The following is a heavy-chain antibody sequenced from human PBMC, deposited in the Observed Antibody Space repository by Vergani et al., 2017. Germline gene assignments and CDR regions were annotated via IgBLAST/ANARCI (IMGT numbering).Heavy chain of an antibody. V-gene: IGHV2-70*13. J-gene: IGHJ4*02. CDR1: GFSLSTSGMC. CDR2: IDWDDDK. Sequence: QVTLRESGPALVKPTQTLTLTCTFSGFSLSTSGMCVIWIRQPPGKALELLSLIDWDDDKYYSTSLKTRLTISKDTTKNQVVLTMTNMDPVDTATYYCARREYSSSSGGFDYWGQGTLVTVSS. D-gene: IGHD6-6*01. CDR3: ARREYSSSSGGFDY.